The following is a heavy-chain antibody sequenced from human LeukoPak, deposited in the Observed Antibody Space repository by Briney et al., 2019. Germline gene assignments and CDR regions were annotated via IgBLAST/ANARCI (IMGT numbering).Heavy chain of an antibody. J-gene: IGHJ4*02. V-gene: IGHV1-2*02. Sequence: GASVKVSCKASGYTFTGYDMHWVRQAPGQGLEWMGWINPNSGGTNYTQKFQGRVTMTRDTSISTAYMELSRLRSDDMAVYYCARIEGDYYGSGSEFDYWGQGTLVTVSS. CDR1: GYTFTGYD. CDR3: ARIEGDYYGSGSEFDY. D-gene: IGHD3-10*01. CDR2: INPNSGGT.